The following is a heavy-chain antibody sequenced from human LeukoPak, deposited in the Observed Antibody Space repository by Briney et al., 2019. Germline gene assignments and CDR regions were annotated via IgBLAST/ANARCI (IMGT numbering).Heavy chain of an antibody. CDR2: IIPIFGTA. Sequence: SVKVSCKASGATFSSYAISWVRQAPGQGLEWMGGIIPIFGTANYAQKFQGRVTITMDESTSTAYMELSSLRSEDTAVYYCASSIAAAEDYYYYMDVWGKGTTVTVSS. CDR3: ASSIAAAEDYYYYMDV. D-gene: IGHD6-13*01. V-gene: IGHV1-69*05. CDR1: GATFSSYA. J-gene: IGHJ6*03.